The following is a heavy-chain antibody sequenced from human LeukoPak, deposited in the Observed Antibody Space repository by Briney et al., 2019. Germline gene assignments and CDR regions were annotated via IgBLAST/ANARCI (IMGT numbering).Heavy chain of an antibody. CDR2: IYHSGDT. Sequence: SETLSLTCTVSGGSISSSYWSWIRQPPGKGLEWIGYIYHSGDTNSNPSLKSRVTISMDTSKNQFSLKLSSVAAADTAVYYCAKHNFARPFDYWGQGTQVTVSS. D-gene: IGHD6-6*01. V-gene: IGHV4-59*08. CDR1: GGSISSSY. J-gene: IGHJ4*02. CDR3: AKHNFARPFDY.